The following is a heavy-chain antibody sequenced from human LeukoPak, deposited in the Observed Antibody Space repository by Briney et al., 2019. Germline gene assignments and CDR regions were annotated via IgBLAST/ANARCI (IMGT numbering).Heavy chain of an antibody. Sequence: GGSLRLSCAAYGFTFSSYAMHWVRQAPGKGLEWVGVISYDGSNKYYADSVKGRFTISRDNSKNTLYLQMNSLRAEDTAVYYCARDLRVLVRGVISYWGQGTLVTVSS. CDR2: ISYDGSNK. CDR3: ARDLRVLVRGVISY. CDR1: GFTFSSYA. D-gene: IGHD3-10*01. J-gene: IGHJ4*02. V-gene: IGHV3-30*04.